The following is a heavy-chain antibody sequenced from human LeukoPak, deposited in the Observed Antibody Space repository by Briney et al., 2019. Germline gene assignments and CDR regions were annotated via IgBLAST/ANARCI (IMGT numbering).Heavy chain of an antibody. CDR2: IFYSGST. V-gene: IGHV4-39*07. CDR1: GGSISTSSYY. J-gene: IGHJ6*03. CDR3: ARGVRKIQLLIRHYYYYYMDV. D-gene: IGHD5-18*01. Sequence: PSETLSLTCTVSGGSISTSSYYWGWVRQPPGKGLEWIGNIFYSGSTYYSPSLKSRVTISLDTSRNQFSLKLNSVTAADTAVYYCARGVRKIQLLIRHYYYYYMDVWGKGTTVTVSS.